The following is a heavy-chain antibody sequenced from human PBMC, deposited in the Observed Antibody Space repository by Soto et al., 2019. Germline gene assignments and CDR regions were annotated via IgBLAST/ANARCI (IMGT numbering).Heavy chain of an antibody. CDR2: INHSGST. D-gene: IGHD6-6*01. CDR3: ARGGRGYSSSSGRWFDP. CDR1: GGSFSGYY. J-gene: IGHJ5*02. Sequence: SETLSLTCAVYGGSFSGYYWSWIRQPPGKGLEWIGEINHSGSTNYNPSLKSRVTISVDTSKNQFSLKLSSVTAADTAVYYCARGGRGYSSSSGRWFDPWGQGTLVTVSS. V-gene: IGHV4-34*01.